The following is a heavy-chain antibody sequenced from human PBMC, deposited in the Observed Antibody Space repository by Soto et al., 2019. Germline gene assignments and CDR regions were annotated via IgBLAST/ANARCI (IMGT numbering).Heavy chain of an antibody. CDR1: GYTFTGYY. D-gene: IGHD3-9*01. J-gene: IGHJ6*02. CDR3: AREGYDILTGYPTYYYYYGMDV. CDR2: INPNSGGT. V-gene: IGHV1-2*04. Sequence: QVQLVQSGAEVKKPGASVKVSCKASGYTFTGYYMHWVRQAPGQGLEWMGWINPNSGGTNYAQKVQGWVTMTRDTTISTAYMGLSRLRSDDTAVYYCAREGYDILTGYPTYYYYYGMDVWGQGTTVTVSS.